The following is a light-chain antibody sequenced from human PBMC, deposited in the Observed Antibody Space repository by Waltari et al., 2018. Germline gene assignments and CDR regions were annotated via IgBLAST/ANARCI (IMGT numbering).Light chain of an antibody. J-gene: IGLJ1*01. CDR3: CSYAGDRNLYV. V-gene: IGLV2-23*02. CDR2: EVN. CDR1: SRDCGSYNL. Sequence: QSALTQPAPVSGSPGQSITFPCTGTSRDCGSYNLVSWFPHHPGKAPKPIIYEVNNRPSGVSPRFSGSKSGNTASLTISGLLAEDEADYYCCSYAGDRNLYVFGSGTKVTVL.